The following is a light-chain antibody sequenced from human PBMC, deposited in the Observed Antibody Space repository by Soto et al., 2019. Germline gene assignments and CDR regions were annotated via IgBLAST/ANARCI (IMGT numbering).Light chain of an antibody. CDR3: QNYNSAPRT. J-gene: IGKJ1*01. CDR1: QGISKD. V-gene: IGKV1-27*01. Sequence: DIQMTQSPSSLSASVGDRVTITCRASQGISKDLAWYQQKPGKVPEPLIYGASNLQSGVPSRFSGSGSGTDFTLIISSLQPEDFATYYCQNYNSAPRTFGQGTKVEMK. CDR2: GAS.